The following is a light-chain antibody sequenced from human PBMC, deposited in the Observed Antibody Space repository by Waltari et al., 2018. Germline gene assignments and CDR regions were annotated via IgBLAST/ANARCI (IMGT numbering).Light chain of an antibody. Sequence: QSALTQPASVSGSPGQSITISCTGTSSVVGGYNYVSWYQQHPGKAPKPMIYDVSNRPSGVSNRFSGSKSGNTASLTISGLQAEDEADYYCSSYTSSSTVVFGGGTKLTVL. V-gene: IGLV2-14*03. CDR2: DVS. CDR1: SSVVGGYNY. CDR3: SSYTSSSTVV. J-gene: IGLJ2*01.